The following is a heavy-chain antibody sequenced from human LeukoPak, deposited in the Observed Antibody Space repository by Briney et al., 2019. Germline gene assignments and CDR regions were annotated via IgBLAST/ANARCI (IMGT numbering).Heavy chain of an antibody. CDR2: ISYDGSNK. V-gene: IGHV3-30*04. Sequence: GGSLRLSCAASGFTFSSYAMHWVRQAPGKGLEWVAVISYDGSNKYYADSVKGRFTISRDSSKNTLYLQMNSLRVEDTAVYYCAKRSGYCSTISCYHLFDYWGQGTLVTVSS. D-gene: IGHD2-2*01. J-gene: IGHJ4*02. CDR3: AKRSGYCSTISCYHLFDY. CDR1: GFTFSSYA.